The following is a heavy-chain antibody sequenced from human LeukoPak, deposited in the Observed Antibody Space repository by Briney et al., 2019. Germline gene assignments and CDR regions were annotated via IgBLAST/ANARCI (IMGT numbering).Heavy chain of an antibody. CDR1: GFTFSSYA. J-gene: IGHJ4*02. CDR2: ISNSGGRT. V-gene: IGHV3-23*01. CDR3: AKSYNGYESKPDY. D-gene: IGHD5-12*01. Sequence: GGSLRLSCSASGFTFSSYAMSWVRQAPGKGLEWVSSISNSGGRTFYTDSVKGRFTISRDNSKITLYLQMNSLRAEDTAVYYCAKSYNGYESKPDYWGQGTLVTVSS.